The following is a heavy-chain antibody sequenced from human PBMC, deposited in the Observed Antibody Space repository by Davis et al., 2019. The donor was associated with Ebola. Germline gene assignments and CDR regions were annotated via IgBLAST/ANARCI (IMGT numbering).Heavy chain of an antibody. Sequence: PSETLSLTCTVSGGSISSYYWSWIRQPPGKGLEWIGYIYYSGSTNYNPSLKSRVTISVDTSKNQFSLKLSSVTAADTAVYYCARAGNAMVQGVSDAFDIWGQGTMVTVSS. CDR2: IYYSGST. V-gene: IGHV4-59*01. J-gene: IGHJ3*02. D-gene: IGHD3-10*01. CDR1: GGSISSYY. CDR3: ARAGNAMVQGVSDAFDI.